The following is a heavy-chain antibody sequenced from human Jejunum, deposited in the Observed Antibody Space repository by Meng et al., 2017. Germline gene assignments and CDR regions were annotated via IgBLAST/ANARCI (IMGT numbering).Heavy chain of an antibody. J-gene: IGHJ4*02. CDR3: ARDLTYGFLE. Sequence: QVQLVQSGSELKNPGASVTVSCKASGYTLSTYAMNWVRQAPGQGLEWMGWINTNTGNPRYAQGFTGRFVFSLDTSVSTAYLQITSLKAEDTAVYYCARDLTYGFLEWGQGTLVTVSS. V-gene: IGHV7-4-1*02. CDR1: GYTLSTYA. CDR2: INTNTGNP. D-gene: IGHD3-3*01.